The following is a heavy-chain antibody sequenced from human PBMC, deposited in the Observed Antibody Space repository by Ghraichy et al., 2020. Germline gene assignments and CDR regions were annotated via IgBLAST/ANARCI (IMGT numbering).Heavy chain of an antibody. Sequence: SETLSLTCTVSGGSISSYYWSWIRQPPGKGLEWIGYIYYSGSTNYNPSLKSRVTISVDTSKNQFSLKLSSVTAADTAVYYCARFYYDSSGYYYGKDAFDIWGQGTMVTVSS. CDR3: ARFYYDSSGYYYGKDAFDI. D-gene: IGHD3-22*01. J-gene: IGHJ3*02. V-gene: IGHV4-59*01. CDR1: GGSISSYY. CDR2: IYYSGST.